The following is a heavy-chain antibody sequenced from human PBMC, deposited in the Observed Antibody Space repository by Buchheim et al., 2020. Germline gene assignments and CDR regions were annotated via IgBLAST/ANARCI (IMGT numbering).Heavy chain of an antibody. J-gene: IGHJ4*02. D-gene: IGHD3-16*02. CDR1: GFTFSSYA. Sequence: EVQLLESGGGLVQPGGSLRLSCAASGFTFSSYALNWVRQAPGKGLEWVSTIGSSSGPDYADSVKGRFTISRDNSKNTLYLQMNSLRAEDTAIYYCARGNFPRYWGQGTL. CDR2: IGSSSGP. V-gene: IGHV3-23*01. CDR3: ARGNFPRY.